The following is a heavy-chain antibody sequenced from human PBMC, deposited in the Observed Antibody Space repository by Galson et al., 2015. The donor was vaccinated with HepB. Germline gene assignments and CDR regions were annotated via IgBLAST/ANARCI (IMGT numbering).Heavy chain of an antibody. Sequence: SVKVSCKASGGSFSSYAINWVRQAPGHGLEWMGDFTPTFGRANLAQKFQGRVTMTEAKFTTTAYMELSSLRSDDTAVYYCAISYCGGDCYSPYSYYHGLGIWGQGTTVTVSS. D-gene: IGHD2-21*02. CDR1: GGSFSSYA. CDR3: AISYCGGDCYSPYSYYHGLGI. CDR2: FTPTFGRA. V-gene: IGHV1-69*06. J-gene: IGHJ6*02.